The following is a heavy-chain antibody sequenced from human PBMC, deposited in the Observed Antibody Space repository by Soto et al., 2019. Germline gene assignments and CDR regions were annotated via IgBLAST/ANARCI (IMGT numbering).Heavy chain of an antibody. D-gene: IGHD2-21*02. J-gene: IGHJ6*02. CDR3: ARDIVVVTAIPYYYYGMDV. CDR2: INASGGNT. CDR1: GYTFTSYA. Sequence: ASVKVSCKASGYTFTSYAMCWVRQAPGQRLEWMGRINASGGNTRYSQKFQGRVTMTRDTSTSTVYMELSSLRSEDTAVYYCARDIVVVTAIPYYYYGMDVWGQGTTVTVSS. V-gene: IGHV1-3*01.